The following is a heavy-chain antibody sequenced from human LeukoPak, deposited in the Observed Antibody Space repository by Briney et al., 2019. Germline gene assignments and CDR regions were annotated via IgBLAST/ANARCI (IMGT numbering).Heavy chain of an antibody. CDR3: AGGSGYLIDY. J-gene: IGHJ4*02. V-gene: IGHV3-7*01. Sequence: GGSLRLSCAVPGFTLSNYLMTWVREAPGKGLEWVANIKQDGSQKEYVDSVKGRFTISRDNTKGSLYIQMDSLRVEDTAVYYCAGGSGYLIDYWGQGTLVTVSS. CDR2: IKQDGSQK. CDR1: GFTLSNYL. D-gene: IGHD3-22*01.